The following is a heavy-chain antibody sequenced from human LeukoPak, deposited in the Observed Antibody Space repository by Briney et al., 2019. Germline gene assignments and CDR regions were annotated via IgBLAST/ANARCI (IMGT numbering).Heavy chain of an antibody. CDR3: ARLYSSSWYNWFDP. CDR1: GGTFSSYA. J-gene: IGHJ5*02. Sequence: GASVKVSCKASGGTFSSYAISWVRQAPGQGLEWMGGIIPIFGTANYAQKFQGRVTITADESTSTAYMELSSLRSEDTAVYYCARLYSSSWYNWFDPWGQGTPVTVSS. V-gene: IGHV1-69*13. D-gene: IGHD6-13*01. CDR2: IIPIFGTA.